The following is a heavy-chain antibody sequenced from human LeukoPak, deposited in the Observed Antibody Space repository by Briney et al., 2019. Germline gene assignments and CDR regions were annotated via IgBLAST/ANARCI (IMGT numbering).Heavy chain of an antibody. Sequence: SETLSLTCTVSGYSISSGYYWSWIRQPAGKGLEWIGRIYTSGSTNYNPSLKSRVTISVDTSKNQFSLKLSSVTAADTAVYYCARVSTGWYHYFDSWGQGTLVTVSS. CDR3: ARVSTGWYHYFDS. D-gene: IGHD6-19*01. J-gene: IGHJ4*02. CDR1: GYSISSGYY. V-gene: IGHV4-61*02. CDR2: IYTSGST.